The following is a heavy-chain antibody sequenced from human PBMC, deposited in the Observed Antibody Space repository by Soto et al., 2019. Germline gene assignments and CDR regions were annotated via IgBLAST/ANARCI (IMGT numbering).Heavy chain of an antibody. J-gene: IGHJ5*02. CDR2: ISASGGTT. V-gene: IGHV3-23*01. D-gene: IGHD3-3*01. CDR1: GFTVSSYA. Sequence: PGGSLRLSCAASGFTVSSYAMTWVRQAPGKGLEWVSAISASGGTTYYADSVKGRFTISRDNSKNTLYLQMNSMRAEDRAVYYCARDGAGSNDDFAYWFDPWGQGTRVTV. CDR3: ARDGAGSNDDFAYWFDP.